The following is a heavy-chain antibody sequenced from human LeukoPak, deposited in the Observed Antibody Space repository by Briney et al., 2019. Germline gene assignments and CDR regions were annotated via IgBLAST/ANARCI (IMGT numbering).Heavy chain of an antibody. CDR3: AGDHGGGSYWPYYFDY. Sequence: SETLSLTCTVSGGSISSYYWSWIRQPPGKGLEWIGYIYYSGSTNYNPSLKSRVTISVDTSKNQFSLKLSSVTAADTAVYYCAGDHGGGSYWPYYFDYGAQGTLVTVPS. J-gene: IGHJ4*02. D-gene: IGHD1-26*01. V-gene: IGHV4-59*01. CDR2: IYYSGST. CDR1: GGSISSYY.